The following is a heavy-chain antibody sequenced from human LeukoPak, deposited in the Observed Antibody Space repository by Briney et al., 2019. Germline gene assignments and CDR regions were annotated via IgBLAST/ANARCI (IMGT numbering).Heavy chain of an antibody. Sequence: SGTLSLTCAVSGGSISSSNWWSWVRQPPGKGLEWIGEIYHSGSTNYNPSLKSRVTISVDKSKNQFSLKLSSVTAADTAVYYCARSEYSSSSGYYYYMDVWGKGTTVTVSS. CDR3: ARSEYSSSSGYYYYMDV. J-gene: IGHJ6*03. CDR2: IYHSGST. CDR1: GGSISSSNW. D-gene: IGHD6-6*01. V-gene: IGHV4-4*02.